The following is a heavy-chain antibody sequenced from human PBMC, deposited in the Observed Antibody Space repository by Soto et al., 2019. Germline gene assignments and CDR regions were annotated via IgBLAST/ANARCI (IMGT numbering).Heavy chain of an antibody. D-gene: IGHD3-16*01. V-gene: IGHV4-59*08. Sequence: PSETLSLTCTVSGGSISSYYWTWIRQPPGKGLEWIGYIYYSGSTNYNPSLKSRVTISVATSKTQFSLKLSSVTAADTAVYYCARAELRLFDPWGQGTLVTVSS. CDR2: IYYSGST. J-gene: IGHJ5*02. CDR1: GGSISSYY. CDR3: ARAELRLFDP.